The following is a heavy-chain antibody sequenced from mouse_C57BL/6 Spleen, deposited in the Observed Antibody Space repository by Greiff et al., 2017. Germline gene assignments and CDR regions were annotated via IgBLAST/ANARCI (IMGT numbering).Heavy chain of an antibody. V-gene: IGHV1-50*01. D-gene: IGHD4-1*01. CDR3: AKSGPYWYCDV. CDR2: IDPSDSYT. Sequence: QVQLQQPGAELVKPGASVKLSCKASGYTFTSYWMQWVKQRPGQGLEWIGEIDPSDSYTNYNQKFKGKATLTVDTSSSTAYMQLSSLTSEDSAVXYGAKSGPYWYCDVWGTGTTVTVSS. CDR1: GYTFTSYW. J-gene: IGHJ1*03.